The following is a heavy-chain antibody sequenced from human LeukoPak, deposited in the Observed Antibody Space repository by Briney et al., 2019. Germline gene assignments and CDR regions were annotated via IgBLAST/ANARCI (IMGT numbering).Heavy chain of an antibody. D-gene: IGHD3-3*01. CDR3: AREAAGITIFGVVITPNYYYYYMDV. Sequence: EGSLRLSCAASGFTFSSYSMNWVRQAPGKGLEYVSAISSNGGSTYYADSVKGRFTISRDNSKNTLYLQMGSLRAEDMAVYYCAREAAGITIFGVVITPNYYYYYMDVWGKGTTVTVSS. CDR2: ISSNGGST. V-gene: IGHV3-64*02. J-gene: IGHJ6*03. CDR1: GFTFSSYS.